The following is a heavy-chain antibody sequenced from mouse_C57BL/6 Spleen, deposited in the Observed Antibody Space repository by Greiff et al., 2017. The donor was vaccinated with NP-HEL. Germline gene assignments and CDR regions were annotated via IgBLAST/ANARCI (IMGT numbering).Heavy chain of an antibody. J-gene: IGHJ3*01. CDR1: GYTFTSYW. D-gene: IGHD1-1*01. CDR3: ARSGYGSRPWFAY. Sequence: QVQLQQSGAELVMPGASVKLSCKASGYTFTSYWMHWVKQRPGQGLEWIGEIDPSDSYTNYNQKFKGKSTLTVDKSSSTAYMQLSSLTSEDSAVYYCARSGYGSRPWFAYWGQGTLVTVPA. CDR2: IDPSDSYT. V-gene: IGHV1-69*01.